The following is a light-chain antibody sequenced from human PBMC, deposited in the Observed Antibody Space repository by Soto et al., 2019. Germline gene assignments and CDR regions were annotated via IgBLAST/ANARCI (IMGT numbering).Light chain of an antibody. CDR3: STYTGGGNKV. CDR1: SSDVGGCNY. CDR2: DVN. V-gene: IGLV2-14*01. Sequence: QSALTQPASVSGSPGQWITISCTGTSSDVGGCNYVSWYQQHPGQAPKLMIYDVNNQPSGLTGRFSGSKPGNTASLTISGLQTEDEAECYCSTYTGGGNKVFGTGTKLTVL. J-gene: IGLJ1*01.